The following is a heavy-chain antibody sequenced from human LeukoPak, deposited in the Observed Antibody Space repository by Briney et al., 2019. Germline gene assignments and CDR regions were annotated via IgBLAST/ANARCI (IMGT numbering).Heavy chain of an antibody. CDR3: ARDLGYSGYSYGLDY. CDR2: IYSGGST. CDR1: GFTVSSNY. J-gene: IGHJ4*02. D-gene: IGHD5-18*01. Sequence: PGGSLRLSCAASGFTVSSNYMSWVRQAPGKGLEWVSVIYSGGSTYYADSVKGRFTISRDNSKNTLYLQMNSLRAEDTAVYYCARDLGYSGYSYGLDYWGQGTLVTVSS. V-gene: IGHV3-53*01.